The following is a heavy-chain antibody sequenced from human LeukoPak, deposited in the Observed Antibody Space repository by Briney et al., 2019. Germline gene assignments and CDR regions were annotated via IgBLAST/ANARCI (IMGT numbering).Heavy chain of an antibody. V-gene: IGHV1-2*02. CDR3: ARAGPDVLRYSDWPIDY. D-gene: IGHD3-9*01. CDR1: GYTFTGYY. J-gene: IGHJ4*02. CDR2: INPNSGGT. Sequence: ASVKVSCKASGYTFTGYYMHWVRQAPGQGLEWMGWINPNSGGTNYAQKFQGRVTMTRDTSISTAYMELSRLRSDDTAVYYCARAGPDVLRYSDWPIDYWGQGTLVTVSS.